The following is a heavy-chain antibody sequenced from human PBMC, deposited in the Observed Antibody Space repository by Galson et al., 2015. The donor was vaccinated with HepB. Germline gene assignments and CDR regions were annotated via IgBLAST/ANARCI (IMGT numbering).Heavy chain of an antibody. CDR1: GFTFSSYG. CDR2: ISYDGSNK. D-gene: IGHD1-26*01. V-gene: IGHV3-30*18. Sequence: SLRLSCAASGFTFSSYGMHWVRQAPGKGLEWVAVISYDGSNKYYADSVKGRFTISRDNSKNTLYLQMNSLRAEDTAVYYCAKGGAGWWELLSPGTPLDYWGQGTLVTVSS. CDR3: AKGGAGWWELLSPGTPLDY. J-gene: IGHJ4*02.